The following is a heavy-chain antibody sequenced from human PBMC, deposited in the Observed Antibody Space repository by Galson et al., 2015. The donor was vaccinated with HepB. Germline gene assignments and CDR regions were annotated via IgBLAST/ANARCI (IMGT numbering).Heavy chain of an antibody. CDR2: VMALFGTA. CDR1: GCTFSNYG. J-gene: IGHJ4*02. Sequence: SVKVSCKASGCTFSNYGISWVRQAPGQGLEWMGGVMALFGTANYAQKFLGRVTITADESTSTAYMELSSLRSEDTAMYYCARGSLSRYLDSSGLVAVWRQGTLVSLSS. D-gene: IGHD6-19*01. V-gene: IGHV1-69*13. CDR3: ARGSLSRYLDSSGLVAV.